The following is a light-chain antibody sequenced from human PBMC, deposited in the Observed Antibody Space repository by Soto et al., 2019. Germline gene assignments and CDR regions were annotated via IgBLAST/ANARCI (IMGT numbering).Light chain of an antibody. CDR2: DVS. CDR3: CSYAGSSLV. Sequence: QSALTQPRSVSGSPGQSVTISCTGTSSDVGGYNYVSWYQQHPGKAPKLMIYDVSKRPSGVPDRFSASKSGNTASLTISGLQAEDEADYYCCSYAGSSLVFGGGTKLTVL. V-gene: IGLV2-11*01. CDR1: SSDVGGYNY. J-gene: IGLJ3*02.